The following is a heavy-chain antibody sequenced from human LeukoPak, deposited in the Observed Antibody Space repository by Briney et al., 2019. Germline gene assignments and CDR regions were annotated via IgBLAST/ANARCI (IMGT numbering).Heavy chain of an antibody. CDR1: GYTFTSYD. CDR3: ARVEAGTFIPFDY. J-gene: IGHJ4*02. V-gene: IGHV1-8*01. Sequence: ASVKVSCKASGYTFTSYDINWVRQATGQGLEWMGWMNPNSGNTGYAQKFQGRVTMTTDTSTSTAYMELRSLRSDDTAVYYCARVEAGTFIPFDYWGQGTLVTVSS. D-gene: IGHD6-19*01. CDR2: MNPNSGNT.